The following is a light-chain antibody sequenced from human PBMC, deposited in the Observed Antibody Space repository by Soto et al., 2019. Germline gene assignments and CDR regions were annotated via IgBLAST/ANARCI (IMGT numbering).Light chain of an antibody. CDR3: GSYEGTYNFWV. CDR2: DVS. Sequence: QSALTQPRSVSGSPGQSVTISCTGTNSDIGGYNYVSWYQQHPGKAPKVMIYDVSRRPSGVPDRFSGSKSGNTASLTISGLQPEDEADYYCGSYEGTYNFWVFGGGTKLTVL. V-gene: IGLV2-11*01. J-gene: IGLJ3*02. CDR1: NSDIGGYNY.